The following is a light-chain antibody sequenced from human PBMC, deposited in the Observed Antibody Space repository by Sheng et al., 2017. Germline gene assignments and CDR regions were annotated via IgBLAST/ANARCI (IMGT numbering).Light chain of an antibody. J-gene: IGKJ2*01. CDR3: QQYESPPYN. Sequence: DIQMTQSPSTLSASEGDRVTLACRASQSISSWLAWYQQKPGKAPKLLIYRASSLEGGVPSRFSGSGSGTEFTLTISSLQPDDFATYYCQQYESPPYNFGQGTKLDI. CDR1: QSISSW. CDR2: RAS. V-gene: IGKV1-5*03.